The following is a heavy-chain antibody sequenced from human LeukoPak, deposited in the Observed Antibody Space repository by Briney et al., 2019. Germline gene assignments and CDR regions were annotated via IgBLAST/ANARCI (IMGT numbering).Heavy chain of an antibody. V-gene: IGHV3-15*01. CDR2: IKSKTDGRTT. Sequence: GGSLRLSCAASGFTFSNAWMSWVRQAPGKGLEWVGRIKSKTDGRTTDYAAPVKGKFTISRDDSKNTLYLQMNSLKTEDTAVYYCTTDPQIYCSSTSCYPWGQGTLVTVSS. J-gene: IGHJ5*02. CDR3: TTDPQIYCSSTSCYP. CDR1: GFTFSNAW. D-gene: IGHD2-2*01.